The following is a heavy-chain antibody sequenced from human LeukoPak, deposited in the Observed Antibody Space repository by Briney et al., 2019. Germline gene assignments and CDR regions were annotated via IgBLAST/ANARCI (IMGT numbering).Heavy chain of an antibody. CDR3: ARAGSSGWSYFDY. Sequence: SETLSLTCTVSGGSISSSSYYWGWIRQPPGKGLEWIGSIYYSGSTYYNPSLKSRVTISVDTSKNQFSLKLSSATAADTAVYYCARAGSSGWSYFDYWGQGTLVTVSS. J-gene: IGHJ4*02. V-gene: IGHV4-39*07. CDR2: IYYSGST. D-gene: IGHD6-19*01. CDR1: GGSISSSSYY.